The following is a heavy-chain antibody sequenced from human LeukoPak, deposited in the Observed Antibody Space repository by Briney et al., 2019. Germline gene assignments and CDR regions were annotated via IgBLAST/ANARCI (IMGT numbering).Heavy chain of an antibody. Sequence: SETLSLTCTVSGGSISSGGYYWSWIRQHPGKGLEWIGYIYCSGSTYYNPSLKSRVTISVDTSKNQFSLKLSSVTAADTAVYYCARDSPDTSFDYWGQGTLVTVSS. V-gene: IGHV4-31*03. CDR2: IYCSGST. CDR1: GGSISSGGYY. J-gene: IGHJ4*02. CDR3: ARDSPDTSFDY.